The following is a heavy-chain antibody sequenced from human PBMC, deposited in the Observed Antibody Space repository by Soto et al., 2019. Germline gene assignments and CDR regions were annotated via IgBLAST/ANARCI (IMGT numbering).Heavy chain of an antibody. J-gene: IGHJ6*03. V-gene: IGHV4-59*01. CDR2: IYYSGST. CDR3: AREDRDPYYYYYYMDV. Sequence: SETLSLTCTVSGGSISSYYWSWIRQPPGKGLEWIGYIYYSGSTNYNPSLKSRVTISVDTSKNQFSLKLGSVTAADTAVYYCAREDRDPYYYYYYMDVWGKGTTVTVSS. CDR1: GGSISSYY. D-gene: IGHD3-10*01.